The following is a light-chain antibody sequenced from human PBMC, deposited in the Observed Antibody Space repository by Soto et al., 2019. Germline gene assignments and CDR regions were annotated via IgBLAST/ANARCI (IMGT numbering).Light chain of an antibody. CDR1: SSDVGAFDY. V-gene: IGLV2-14*03. CDR3: SSFKRSSTLV. Sequence: QSVLTQPASVSGSPGQSIIISCTGTSSDVGAFDYVSWYQQYPGKAPKLMIHNVSSRPSGVANRFSGSKSGNTASLTISGLQAEDEADYYCSSFKRSSTLVFGGGTKLTVL. CDR2: NVS. J-gene: IGLJ2*01.